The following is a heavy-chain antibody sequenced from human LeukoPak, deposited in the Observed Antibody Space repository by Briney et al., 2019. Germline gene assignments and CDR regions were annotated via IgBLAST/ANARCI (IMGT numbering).Heavy chain of an antibody. J-gene: IGHJ3*01. Sequence: SETLSLTCTVSGDSIRRHYCAWIRQSPGKGLECIGHIYNSATTDYNPSFKSRVTISLDTSKKQFSLKMTSVTALDSAVYYCARGGEGYNDDAFEVWGLGTAVTVSS. CDR2: IYNSATT. D-gene: IGHD5-24*01. V-gene: IGHV4-59*11. CDR1: GDSIRRHY. CDR3: ARGGEGYNDDAFEV.